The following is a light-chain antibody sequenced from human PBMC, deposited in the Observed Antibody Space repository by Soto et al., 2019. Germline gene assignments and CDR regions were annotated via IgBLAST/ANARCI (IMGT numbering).Light chain of an antibody. J-gene: IGLJ1*01. CDR3: QSYDSSLGFV. CDR1: SSNIGADHD. V-gene: IGLV1-40*01. CDR2: GNV. Sequence: QSVLTQPPSVSGAPGQPVTFSCIGSSSNIGADHDVHWYQQLPGTAPKLLIYGNVNRPSGVPDRFSGSKSGASAALAITGLQAEDEADYYCQSYDSSLGFVFGTGTKLTVL.